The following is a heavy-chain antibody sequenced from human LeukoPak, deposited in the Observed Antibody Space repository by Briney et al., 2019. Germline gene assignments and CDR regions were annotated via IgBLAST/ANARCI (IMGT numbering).Heavy chain of an antibody. D-gene: IGHD3-22*01. Sequence: SVKVSCKASGGTFSSYAISWVRQAPGQGLEWMGGIIPIFGTANYAQKFQGRVTITTDESTSTAYMELSSLRSEDTAVYYCARGYYDSSGYSDYYYYYMDVWGKGTTVTVSS. CDR1: GGTFSSYA. CDR2: IIPIFGTA. V-gene: IGHV1-69*05. CDR3: ARGYYDSSGYSDYYYYYMDV. J-gene: IGHJ6*03.